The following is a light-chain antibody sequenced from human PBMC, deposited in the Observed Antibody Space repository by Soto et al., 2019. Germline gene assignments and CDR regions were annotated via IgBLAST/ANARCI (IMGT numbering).Light chain of an antibody. J-gene: IGLJ1*01. CDR3: CSYAGNSLYV. V-gene: IGLV2-11*01. CDR1: SSDVGYYNY. CDR2: DVF. Sequence: QSALTQPRSVSGSPGQSVTISCTGTSSDVGYYNYVSWYQRHPGKAPKLMIYDVFKRPSGVPDRFSGSKSGNTASLTISGLQAEDEGDYYCCSYAGNSLYVFGTGTKVTVL.